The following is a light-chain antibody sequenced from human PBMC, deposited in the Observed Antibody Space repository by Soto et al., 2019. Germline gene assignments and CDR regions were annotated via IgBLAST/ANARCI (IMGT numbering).Light chain of an antibody. V-gene: IGKV3-20*01. CDR1: QSVSSTY. J-gene: IGKJ1*01. Sequence: EIVLTQSPGTLSLSPGEGATLSFSASQSVSSTYLAWYQQKPGQAPRLLIYGASSRATGIPGRFSGSGSGTDFTLTISRLEPEDFAVYYCQQYGSSPWTFGQGTKVDI. CDR2: GAS. CDR3: QQYGSSPWT.